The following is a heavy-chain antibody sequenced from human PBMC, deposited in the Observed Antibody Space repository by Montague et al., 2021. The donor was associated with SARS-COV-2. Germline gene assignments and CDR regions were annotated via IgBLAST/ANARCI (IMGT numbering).Heavy chain of an antibody. CDR1: GFTFSSYA. CDR2: ISYDGSNK. D-gene: IGHD5-12*01. Sequence: SLRFSCAASGFTFSSYAMHWVRQAPGKGLEWVAVISYDGSNKYYVDSVKGRFTISRDNSKNTLYLQMNSLGAGDTAVYYCARERKWLRSGPKPDYYYYYGMDVRGQGTTVTVSS. J-gene: IGHJ6*02. V-gene: IGHV3-30*04. CDR3: ARERKWLRSGPKPDYYYYYGMDV.